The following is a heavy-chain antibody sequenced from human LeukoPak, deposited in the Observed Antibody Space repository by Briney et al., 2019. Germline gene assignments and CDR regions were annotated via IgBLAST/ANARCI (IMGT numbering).Heavy chain of an antibody. CDR1: GGSISGDY. CDR2: IYYSGST. Sequence: KASETLSLTCTVSGGSISGDYWSWIRQPPGKGLEWIGYIYYSGSTNYNPSLKSRVTISLDTSKNQFSLRLISVTAADTAVYYCARRGGTSGRSYRQDAFDIWGQGTMVTVSS. D-gene: IGHD3-10*01. J-gene: IGHJ3*02. CDR3: ARRGGTSGRSYRQDAFDI. V-gene: IGHV4-59*08.